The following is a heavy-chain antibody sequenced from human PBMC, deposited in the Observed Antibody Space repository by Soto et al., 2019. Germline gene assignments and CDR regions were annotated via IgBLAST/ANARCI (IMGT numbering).Heavy chain of an antibody. D-gene: IGHD6-6*01. Sequence: QLQLQESGPGLVKPSETLSLTCTVSGGSISSSSYYWGWIRQPPGKGLEWIGSIYYSGSTYYNPSLKSRVTISVDTSKNQFSLKLSSVTAADTAVYYFASVVYSSSSINGGYWGQGTLVTVSS. CDR1: GGSISSSSYY. CDR3: ASVVYSSSSINGGY. V-gene: IGHV4-39*01. CDR2: IYYSGST. J-gene: IGHJ4*02.